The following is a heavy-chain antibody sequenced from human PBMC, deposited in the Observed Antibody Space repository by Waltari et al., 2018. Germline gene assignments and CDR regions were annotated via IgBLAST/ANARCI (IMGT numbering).Heavy chain of an antibody. V-gene: IGHV1-69*01. CDR3: ARTFQYYYDSSGYPYYFDY. Sequence: QVQLVQSGAEVKKPGSSVKVSCKASGGTFSSYAISWVRQAPGQGLEWMGGFIPIFVTANYAHKFQGRVTITADESTSTAYMELSSLGSEDTAVYYCARTFQYYYDSSGYPYYFDYWGQGTLVTVSS. J-gene: IGHJ4*02. CDR1: GGTFSSYA. D-gene: IGHD3-22*01. CDR2: FIPIFVTA.